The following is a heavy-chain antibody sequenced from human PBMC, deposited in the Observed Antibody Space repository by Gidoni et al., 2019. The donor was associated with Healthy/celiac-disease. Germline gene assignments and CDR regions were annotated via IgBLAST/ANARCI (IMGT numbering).Heavy chain of an antibody. CDR3: AKGGWDYYGSGSYYPPIDY. V-gene: IGHV3-23*01. Sequence: EVQLLESGGGLVQHGGSLRLSCAASGFTFSSYAMSWVRQAPGKGLEWVSAISGSGVSTYYADSVKGRFTISRDHSKNPLYLQMNSLRAEDTAVYYCAKGGWDYYGSGSYYPPIDYWGQGTLVTVSS. D-gene: IGHD3-10*01. J-gene: IGHJ4*02. CDR2: ISGSGVST. CDR1: GFTFSSYA.